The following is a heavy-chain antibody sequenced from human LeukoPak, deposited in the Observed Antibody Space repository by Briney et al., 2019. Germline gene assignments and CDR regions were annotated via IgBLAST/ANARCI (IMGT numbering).Heavy chain of an antibody. V-gene: IGHV3-23*01. CDR2: ISGSGGST. CDR1: GFTFSSYA. J-gene: IGHJ4*02. Sequence: GGSLRLSCAASGFTFSSYAMSWVRQAPGKGLEWVSAISGSGGSTYYADSVKGRFTISRDNSKNTLYLQMNSLRAEDTAVYYCAKSNYDSWSGYYPFWYWGQGTLVTVSS. CDR3: AKSNYDSWSGYYPFWY. D-gene: IGHD3-3*01.